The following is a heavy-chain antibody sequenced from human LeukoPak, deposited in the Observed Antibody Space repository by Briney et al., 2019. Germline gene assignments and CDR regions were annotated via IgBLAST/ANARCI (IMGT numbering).Heavy chain of an antibody. V-gene: IGHV3-23*01. CDR1: GFTFSSYA. CDR3: AKDSGLEGVNY. Sequence: GGSLRLSCAASGFTFSSYAMSWVRQAPGKGLNWVSAISGSGGSTYYADSVKGRFTISRDNSKSTLYLQMNSLRAEDTAVYYCAKDSGLEGVNYWGQGTLVTVSS. J-gene: IGHJ4*02. CDR2: ISGSGGST. D-gene: IGHD3/OR15-3a*01.